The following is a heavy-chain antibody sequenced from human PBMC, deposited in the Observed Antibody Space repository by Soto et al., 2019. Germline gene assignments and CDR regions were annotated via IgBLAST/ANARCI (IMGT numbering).Heavy chain of an antibody. Sequence: EVQLVESGGGLVKPGGSLRLSCAASGFSFRTTWMAWGRQAPGKGLEWVGRIKRKSAGETTDYADPVKGRFTISRDDSKDTLYLHMDSLETGDKAVYYCSTGCPFSGSGLDSWGQGTLVTVSS. D-gene: IGHD1-26*01. CDR1: GFSFRTTW. V-gene: IGHV3-15*05. CDR3: STGCPFSGSGLDS. CDR2: IKRKSAGETT. J-gene: IGHJ4*02.